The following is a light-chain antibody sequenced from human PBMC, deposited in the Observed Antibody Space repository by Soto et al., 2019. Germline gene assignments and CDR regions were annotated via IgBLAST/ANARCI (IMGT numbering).Light chain of an antibody. V-gene: IGKV1-5*03. Sequence: DIQMTQSPATLSASVGDRVTITCRASQSIDTWLAWHQQKPGQVPKLLISKASSLESGVPSRFSGSGSGTEFTLTISSLQPDDFATYYCQQYSTFGQGAKVDIK. CDR3: QQYST. CDR2: KAS. CDR1: QSIDTW. J-gene: IGKJ1*01.